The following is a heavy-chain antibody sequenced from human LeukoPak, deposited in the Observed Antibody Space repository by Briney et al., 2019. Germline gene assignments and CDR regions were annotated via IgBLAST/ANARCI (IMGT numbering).Heavy chain of an antibody. CDR2: IGTAGDT. J-gene: IGHJ4*02. V-gene: IGHV3-13*01. CDR1: GFTFSSYD. D-gene: IGHD3-22*01. CDR3: ARARQPKTYYYDSSGPTEYDY. Sequence: GGSLRLSCAASGFTFSSYDMHWVRQATGKGLEWVSAIGTAGDTYCPGSVKGRFTISRENAKNSLYLQMNSLRAGDTAVYYCARARQPKTYYYDSSGPTEYDYWGQGTLVTVSS.